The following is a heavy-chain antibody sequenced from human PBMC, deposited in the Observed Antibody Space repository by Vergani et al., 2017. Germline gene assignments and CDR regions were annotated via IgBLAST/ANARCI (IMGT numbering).Heavy chain of an antibody. V-gene: IGHV3-49*03. CDR3: TRPITMVRGGNG. D-gene: IGHD3-10*01. Sequence: EVQLVESGGGLIQPGGSLRLSCAASGFTVSSNYMSWFRQAPGKGLEWVGFIRSKAYGGTTEYAASVKGRFTISRDDSKSIAYLQMNSLKTEDTAVYYCTRPITMVRGGNGWGQGTLVTVSS. CDR1: GFTVSSNY. J-gene: IGHJ4*02. CDR2: IRSKAYGGTT.